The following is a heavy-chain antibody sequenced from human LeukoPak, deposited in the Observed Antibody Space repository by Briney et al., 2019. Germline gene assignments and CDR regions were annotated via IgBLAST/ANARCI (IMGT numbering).Heavy chain of an antibody. CDR3: ARTPRDILTGYGFDY. CDR2: IYHSGST. D-gene: IGHD3-9*01. Sequence: SETLSLTCAVSGGSISSGGYSWSWIRQPPGKGLEWIGYIYHSGSTYYNPSLKSRVTISVDRSKNQFSLKLSSVTAADTAVYYCARTPRDILTGYGFDYWGRGTLVTVSS. V-gene: IGHV4-30-2*01. CDR1: GGSISSGGYS. J-gene: IGHJ4*02.